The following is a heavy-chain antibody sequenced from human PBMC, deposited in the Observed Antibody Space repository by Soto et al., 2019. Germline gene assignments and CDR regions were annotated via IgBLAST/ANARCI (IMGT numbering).Heavy chain of an antibody. D-gene: IGHD2-2*01. CDR2: IYYSGST. CDR3: ARLDDIVVVPAADERKTFDY. Sequence: SETLSLTCTVSGGSISGSSYYWGWIRQPPGKGLEWIGSIYYSGSTYYNPSLKSRVTISVDTSKNQFSLKLSSVTAADTAVYYCARLDDIVVVPAADERKTFDYWGQGTLVTVSS. V-gene: IGHV4-39*01. J-gene: IGHJ4*02. CDR1: GGSISGSSYY.